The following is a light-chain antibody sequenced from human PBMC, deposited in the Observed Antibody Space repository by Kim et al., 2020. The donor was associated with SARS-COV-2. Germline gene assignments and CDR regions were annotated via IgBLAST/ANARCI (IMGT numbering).Light chain of an antibody. CDR2: DVD. V-gene: IGLV2-14*04. J-gene: IGLJ3*02. Sequence: GQSITISCTGTRRYVAAYNFVSWYQQPPGEAPKVIIYDVDNRPSGVSNRFSGSKSGNTASLTISEVQAEDEADYYCSSFRSGNTLLFGGGTQLTVL. CDR3: SSFRSGNTLL. CDR1: RRYVAAYNF.